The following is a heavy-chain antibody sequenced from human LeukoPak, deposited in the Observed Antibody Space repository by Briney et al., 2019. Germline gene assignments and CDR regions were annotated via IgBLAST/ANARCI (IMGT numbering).Heavy chain of an antibody. Sequence: GGSLRLSCAASGFAVSSIHMVWVRQAPGKGLEWVSVTYTGGNSYYADSVKGRFIISRDISKNTLYLQMNSLRAEDSALYYCARGGRGSAAVVAPRPFDIWGQGTMVTVSS. J-gene: IGHJ3*02. CDR3: ARGGRGSAAVVAPRPFDI. D-gene: IGHD3-22*01. CDR2: TYTGGNS. V-gene: IGHV3-53*01. CDR1: GFAVSSIH.